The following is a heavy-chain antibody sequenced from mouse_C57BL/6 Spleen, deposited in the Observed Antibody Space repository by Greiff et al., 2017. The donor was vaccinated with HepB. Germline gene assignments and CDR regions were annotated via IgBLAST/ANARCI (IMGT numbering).Heavy chain of an antibody. CDR3: ARETAQARRNAMDY. Sequence: QVQLQQSGAELVRPGALVKLSCKASGYTFPDFYINWVKKRPGQGLEWIARIYPGSGNTYYNEKFKGKATLTAEKSSSTAYMQLSSLTSEDSAVYFCARETAQARRNAMDYWGQGTSVTVSS. V-gene: IGHV1-76*01. CDR2: IYPGSGNT. D-gene: IGHD3-2*02. CDR1: GYTFPDFY. J-gene: IGHJ4*01.